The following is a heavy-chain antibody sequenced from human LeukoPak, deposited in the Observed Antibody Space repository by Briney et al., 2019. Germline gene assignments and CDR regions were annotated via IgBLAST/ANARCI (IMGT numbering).Heavy chain of an antibody. D-gene: IGHD5-12*01. J-gene: IGHJ4*02. Sequence: SETLSLTCTVSGVSITTYYWSWIRQPAGKGLEWIGRIYPSGGTDYNPSLKGRVTMSLDTSRNQFSLKLSSVTAADTAVYYCARGWGPPSGYETYYFDYWGQGTLVTVSS. CDR1: GVSITTYY. V-gene: IGHV4-4*07. CDR2: IYPSGGT. CDR3: ARGWGPPSGYETYYFDY.